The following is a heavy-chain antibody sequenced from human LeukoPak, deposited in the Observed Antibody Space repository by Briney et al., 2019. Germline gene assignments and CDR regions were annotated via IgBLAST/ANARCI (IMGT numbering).Heavy chain of an antibody. CDR2: ISAYNGNT. Sequence: ASVKVSCTASGYTFTSYGISWVRQAPGQGLEWMGWISAYNGNTNYAQKLQGRVTMTTDTSTSTAYMELRSLRSDDTAVYYCARDLDKYYYDSSGYTPLDYWGQGTLVTVSS. D-gene: IGHD3-22*01. J-gene: IGHJ4*02. V-gene: IGHV1-18*01. CDR1: GYTFTSYG. CDR3: ARDLDKYYYDSSGYTPLDY.